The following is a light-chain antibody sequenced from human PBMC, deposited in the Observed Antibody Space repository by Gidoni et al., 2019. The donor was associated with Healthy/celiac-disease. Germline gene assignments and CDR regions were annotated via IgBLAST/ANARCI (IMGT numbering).Light chain of an antibody. CDR1: QSVSSY. V-gene: IGKV3-11*01. CDR2: DAS. Sequence: EIVLPQSPATLSLSPGERATLSCRASQSVSSYLAWYQQQPGQAPRLLIYDASNRATGSPARFSGSGSGTDFSLTISSREPEDFAVYYCQQRSNWPPYTFXXXTKLEIK. CDR3: QQRSNWPPYT. J-gene: IGKJ2*01.